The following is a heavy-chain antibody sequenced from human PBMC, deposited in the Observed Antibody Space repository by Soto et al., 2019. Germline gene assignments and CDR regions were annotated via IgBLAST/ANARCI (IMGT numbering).Heavy chain of an antibody. J-gene: IGHJ4*02. CDR1: GFTFSSYA. Sequence: GGSLRLSCSASGFTFSSYAMHWVRQAPGKGLEYVSAISSNGGSTYYADSVKGRFTISRDNSKNTLYLQMRSLRAEDTAVYYCVKEFRMGTTGVCYRAFDWWGQGNRVTVSS. D-gene: IGHD2-8*01. V-gene: IGHV3-64D*06. CDR2: ISSNGGST. CDR3: VKEFRMGTTGVCYRAFDW.